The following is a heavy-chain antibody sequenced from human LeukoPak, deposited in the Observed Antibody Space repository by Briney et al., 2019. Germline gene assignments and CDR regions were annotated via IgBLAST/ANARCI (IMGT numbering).Heavy chain of an antibody. CDR1: GYTFTGYY. Sequence: ASVKVSCKASGYTFTGYYMHWVRQAPGQGLEWMGWINPNSGDTNYAQKFQGRVAMAWDTSISTAYMDLLKLTSDDTAVYYCARGDVYNDYWGQGTLVTVSS. D-gene: IGHD5-24*01. J-gene: IGHJ4*02. V-gene: IGHV1-2*02. CDR3: ARGDVYNDY. CDR2: INPNSGDT.